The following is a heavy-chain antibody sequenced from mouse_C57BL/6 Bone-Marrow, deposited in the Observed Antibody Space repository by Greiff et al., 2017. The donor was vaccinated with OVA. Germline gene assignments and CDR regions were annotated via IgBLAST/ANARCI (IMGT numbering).Heavy chain of an antibody. CDR3: ARRYYYGSSHWYFDV. CDR2: IYPGGGYT. J-gene: IGHJ1*03. D-gene: IGHD1-1*01. Sequence: QVQLKESGAELVRPGTSVKMSCKASGYTFTNYWIGWAKQRPGHGLEWIGDIYPGGGYTNYNEKFKGKATLTADKSSSTAYMQFSSLTSEDSAIYYCARRYYYGSSHWYFDVGGTGTTVTVSS. CDR1: GYTFTNYW. V-gene: IGHV1-63*01.